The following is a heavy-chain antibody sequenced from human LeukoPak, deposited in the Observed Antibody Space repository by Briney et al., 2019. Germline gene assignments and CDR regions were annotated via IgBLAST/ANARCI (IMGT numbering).Heavy chain of an antibody. J-gene: IGHJ4*02. Sequence: GGSLRLSCAASGFTFSSYAMHWVRQAPGKGLEWVAVISYDGSNKYYADSVKGRSTISRDNSKNTLYLQMNSLRAEDTAVYYCARDHRKLVLGYWGQGTLVTVSS. CDR1: GFTFSSYA. CDR2: ISYDGSNK. CDR3: ARDHRKLVLGY. D-gene: IGHD6-13*01. V-gene: IGHV3-30*04.